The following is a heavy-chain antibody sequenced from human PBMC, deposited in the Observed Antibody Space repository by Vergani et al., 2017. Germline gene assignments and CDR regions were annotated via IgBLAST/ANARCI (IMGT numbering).Heavy chain of an antibody. Sequence: EVQLLDSGGGLVQPGGSQRLSCAASGFTFSTYATSWVRQAPGKGLEWVSAISGHGDNIFYADSVKGRFTISRDNSKNTLFLQMNSLRVEDTAIYYCAKKHCSSTSCPFDSWGQGTLVTVSS. CDR1: GFTFSTYA. J-gene: IGHJ4*02. CDR2: ISGHGDNI. V-gene: IGHV3-23*01. D-gene: IGHD2-2*01. CDR3: AKKHCSSTSCPFDS.